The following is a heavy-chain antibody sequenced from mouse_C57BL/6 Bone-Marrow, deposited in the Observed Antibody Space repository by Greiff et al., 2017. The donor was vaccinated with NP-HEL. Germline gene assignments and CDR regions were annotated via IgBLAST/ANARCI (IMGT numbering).Heavy chain of an antibody. D-gene: IGHD2-1*01. V-gene: IGHV1-50*01. CDR2: IDPSDSYT. J-gene: IGHJ2*01. CDR1: GYTFTSYW. Sequence: VQLQQPGAELVKPGASVKLSCKASGYTFTSYWMQWVKQRPGQGLEWIGEIDPSDSYTNYNQKFKGKATLTVDTSSSTAYMQLSSLTSEDSAVYYCAREDGTPYYFDYWGQGTTLTVSS. CDR3: AREDGTPYYFDY.